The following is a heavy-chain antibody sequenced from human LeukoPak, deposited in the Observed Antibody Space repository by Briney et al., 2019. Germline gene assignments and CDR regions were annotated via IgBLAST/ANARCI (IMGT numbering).Heavy chain of an antibody. J-gene: IGHJ3*02. V-gene: IGHV1-18*01. CDR1: GYTFTSYG. D-gene: IGHD6-13*01. CDR3: ARDLAPGYSSSWSPNDAFDI. CDR2: ISAYNGNT. Sequence: WASVKVSCKASGYTFTSYGISWVRQAPGQGLEWMGWISAYNGNTNYAQKLQGRVTTTTDTSTSTAYMELRSLRSDDTAVYYCARDLAPGYSSSWSPNDAFDIWGQGTMVTVSS.